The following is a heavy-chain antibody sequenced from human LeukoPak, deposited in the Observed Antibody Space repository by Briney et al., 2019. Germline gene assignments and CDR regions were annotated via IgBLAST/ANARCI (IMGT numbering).Heavy chain of an antibody. CDR1: GCTFTGYY. Sequence: ASVKVSCKASGCTFTGYYMHWVRQAPGQGLEWMGWINPNSGGTNYAQKFQGRVTMTRDTSISTAYMELSRLRSDDTAVYYCARGYCSSTSCYNWFDPWGQGTLVTVSS. CDR3: ARGYCSSTSCYNWFDP. V-gene: IGHV1-2*02. D-gene: IGHD2-2*01. J-gene: IGHJ5*02. CDR2: INPNSGGT.